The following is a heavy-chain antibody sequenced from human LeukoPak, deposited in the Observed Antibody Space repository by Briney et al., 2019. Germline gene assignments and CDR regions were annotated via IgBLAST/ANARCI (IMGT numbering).Heavy chain of an antibody. CDR1: GFTFNNYG. CDR3: AGREFAFGY. Sequence: GGTLRLSCAASGFTFNNYGMTWVRQAPGRGLEWVANINQDGSKKYYVDSVRGRFTISRDNAKNSLYLQMNSLRAEDTAVYYCAGREFAFGYWGQGTLVAVSS. V-gene: IGHV3-7*01. CDR2: INQDGSKK. J-gene: IGHJ4*02.